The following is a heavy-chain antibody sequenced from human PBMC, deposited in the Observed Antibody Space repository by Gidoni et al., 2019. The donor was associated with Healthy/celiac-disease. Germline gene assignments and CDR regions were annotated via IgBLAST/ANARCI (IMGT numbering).Heavy chain of an antibody. Sequence: EVQLLESGGGLVQPGGSLRLSCAASGFTVSSSAMSWGSQAPGKGLEWVSAISGSGGSTYYADSVKVRFTISRDNSKNTLYLQMNSLRAEDTAVYYCAKDSSGRGGSSGWYLSIRDSWAFDIWGQGTMVTVSS. CDR1: GFTVSSSA. CDR3: AKDSSGRGGSSGWYLSIRDSWAFDI. D-gene: IGHD6-19*01. CDR2: ISGSGGST. J-gene: IGHJ3*02. V-gene: IGHV3-23*01.